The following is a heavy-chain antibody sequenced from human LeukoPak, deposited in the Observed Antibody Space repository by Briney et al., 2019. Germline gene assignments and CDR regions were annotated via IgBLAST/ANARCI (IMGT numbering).Heavy chain of an antibody. Sequence: GGSLRLSCAASGFTFSNAWMSWVRQAPGKGLEWVGRIKSKTDGGTTDYAAPVKGRFTISRDDSKNTLYLQMNSLKTEDTAVYYCTTAVWYSSSWYRAFDIWGQGTMVTVSS. D-gene: IGHD6-13*01. J-gene: IGHJ3*02. CDR2: IKSKTDGGTT. CDR3: TTAVWYSSSWYRAFDI. V-gene: IGHV3-15*01. CDR1: GFTFSNAW.